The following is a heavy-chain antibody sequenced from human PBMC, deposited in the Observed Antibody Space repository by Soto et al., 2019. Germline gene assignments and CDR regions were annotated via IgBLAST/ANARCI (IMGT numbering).Heavy chain of an antibody. CDR3: ARDRERDAWYEDY. D-gene: IGHD6-13*01. V-gene: IGHV3-23*01. CDR1: GFIFSNYA. CDR2: ISGSDGST. J-gene: IGHJ4*02. Sequence: GGSLRLSCVTSGFIFSNYAMSWVRQAPGEGLEWVSVISGSDGSTYYADSVKGRFTISRDDSKNTLYLEMSSLRAEDTAVYYCARDRERDAWYEDYWGQGTLVTVSS.